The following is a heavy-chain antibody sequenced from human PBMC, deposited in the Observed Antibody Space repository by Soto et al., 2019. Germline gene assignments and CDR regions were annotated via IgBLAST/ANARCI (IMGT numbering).Heavy chain of an antibody. V-gene: IGHV3-66*01. CDR3: ARGLYSCGHYFDS. CDR1: GCTVSSNY. Sequence: ESGGGLVQPGGSLRLSCAASGCTVSSNYMSWVRQAPGKGLEWVSVIYSGGSTYYADSVKGRFTISRDNSKNTLYLQMNSLRAEDTAVYYCARGLYSCGHYFDSWGQGTLVTVSS. J-gene: IGHJ4*02. CDR2: IYSGGST. D-gene: IGHD5-12*01.